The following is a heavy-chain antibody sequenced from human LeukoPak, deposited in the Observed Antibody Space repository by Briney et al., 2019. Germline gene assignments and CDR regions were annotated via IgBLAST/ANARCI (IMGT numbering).Heavy chain of an antibody. V-gene: IGHV3-23*01. Sequence: GGSLRLSCAASGFTFSTYAVNWVRQAPGKGLEWVSAISSSRGTTYYADPVKGRFSISRDNSKNTLSLRMHSLRPEDRAIYYCAKNRTAWPTNFDSWGQGTLVTVSA. CDR3: AKNRTAWPTNFDS. J-gene: IGHJ4*02. CDR2: ISSSRGTT. CDR1: GFTFSTYA. D-gene: IGHD2-21*02.